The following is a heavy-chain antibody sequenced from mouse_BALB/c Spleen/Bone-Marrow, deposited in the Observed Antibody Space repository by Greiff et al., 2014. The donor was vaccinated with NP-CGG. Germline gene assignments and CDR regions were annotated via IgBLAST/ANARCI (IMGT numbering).Heavy chain of an antibody. Sequence: VQLKESGGGLVKPGGSLKLSFATPGFAFSSYDMSWVRPTPGKRLGWVAYNSHGGGTTYYSDTVKGRFTISRDNAKNTLYLQMSSLKSEDTAIYYCTRHGGYYPYYYAMDYWGQGTSVTVSS. V-gene: IGHV5-12-1*01. CDR1: GFAFSSYD. J-gene: IGHJ4*01. CDR2: NSHGGGTT. CDR3: TRHGGYYPYYYAMDY. D-gene: IGHD2-3*01.